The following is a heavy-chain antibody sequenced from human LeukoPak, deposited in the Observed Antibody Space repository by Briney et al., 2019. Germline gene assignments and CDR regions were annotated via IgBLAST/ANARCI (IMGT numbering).Heavy chain of an antibody. CDR2: ISWNSGSI. V-gene: IGHV3-9*01. Sequence: TGGSLRLSCAASGFTFDDYAMHWVRQAPGKGLEWVSGISWNSGSIGYADSVKGRFTISRDNAKNSLYLQMNSLRAEDTALYYCAKDTFHYYDSSGRFDYWGQGTLVTVSS. CDR1: GFTFDDYA. CDR3: AKDTFHYYDSSGRFDY. D-gene: IGHD3-22*01. J-gene: IGHJ4*02.